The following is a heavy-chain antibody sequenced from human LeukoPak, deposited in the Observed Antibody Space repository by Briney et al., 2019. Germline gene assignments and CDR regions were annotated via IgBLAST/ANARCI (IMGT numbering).Heavy chain of an antibody. CDR3: ARTIVGATYWFDP. J-gene: IGHJ5*02. Sequence: SETLSLTCTVSGGSISSYYWSWIRQPPGKGLGWIGYIYTSGSTNYNPSLKSRVTISVDTSKNQFSLKLSSVTAADTAVYYCARTIVGATYWFDPWGQGTLVTVSS. V-gene: IGHV4-4*09. CDR1: GGSISSYY. CDR2: IYTSGST. D-gene: IGHD1-26*01.